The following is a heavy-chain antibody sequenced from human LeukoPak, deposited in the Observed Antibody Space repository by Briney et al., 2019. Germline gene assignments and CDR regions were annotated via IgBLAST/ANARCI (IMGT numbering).Heavy chain of an antibody. V-gene: IGHV3-30-3*01. CDR3: ARVPYGSGTYTDY. CDR2: ITYDGSDN. CDR1: GFTFSTYA. Sequence: GGSLRLSCAASGFTFSTYAMHWVRQAPGKGLEWVAVITYDGSDNYYADSVKGRFTISRDNSKNTVYLQMNSLRAEDTAVYYCARVPYGSGTYTDYWGRGTLVTVSS. D-gene: IGHD3-10*01. J-gene: IGHJ4*02.